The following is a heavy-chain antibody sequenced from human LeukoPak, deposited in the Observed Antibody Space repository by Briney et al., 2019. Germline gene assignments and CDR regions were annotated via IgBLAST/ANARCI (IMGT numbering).Heavy chain of an antibody. Sequence: GESLKISCKGSGYSFTSYWIAWVRQMPGKGLEWMGIIYPGDSDTRYSPSFQCQVTISADKSISTAYLQWSRLKASDTAMYYCARTGYDFWSRYYFDAFDIRGEGTMVTDPS. CDR1: GYSFTSYW. CDR2: IYPGDSDT. D-gene: IGHD3-3*01. CDR3: ARTGYDFWSRYYFDAFDI. J-gene: IGHJ3*02. V-gene: IGHV5-51*01.